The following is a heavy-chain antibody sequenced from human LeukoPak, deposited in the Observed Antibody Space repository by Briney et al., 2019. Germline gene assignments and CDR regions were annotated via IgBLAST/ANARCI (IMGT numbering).Heavy chain of an antibody. Sequence: GGSLRLSCAASGFTFSSYGMHWVRQAPGKGLEWVAVIWHDGSNKYYADSVKGRFTISRDNSKNTLYLQMNSLRAEDTAVYYCARETYYYDSSGYYYEGGFDYWGQGTLVTVSS. D-gene: IGHD3-22*01. CDR2: IWHDGSNK. CDR1: GFTFSSYG. V-gene: IGHV3-33*01. CDR3: ARETYYYDSSGYYYEGGFDY. J-gene: IGHJ4*02.